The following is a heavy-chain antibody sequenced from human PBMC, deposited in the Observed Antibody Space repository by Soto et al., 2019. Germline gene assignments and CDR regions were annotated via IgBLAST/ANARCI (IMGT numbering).Heavy chain of an antibody. D-gene: IGHD1-26*01. CDR1: GFTFSSYG. Sequence: GGSLRLSCAASGFTFSSYGMHWVRQAPGKGLEWVAVISYDGSNKYYADSVKGRFTISRDNSKNTLYLQMNSLRAEDTAVYYCAKESRGVGATSLDYWGQGTLVTVSS. CDR3: AKESRGVGATSLDY. J-gene: IGHJ4*02. CDR2: ISYDGSNK. V-gene: IGHV3-30*18.